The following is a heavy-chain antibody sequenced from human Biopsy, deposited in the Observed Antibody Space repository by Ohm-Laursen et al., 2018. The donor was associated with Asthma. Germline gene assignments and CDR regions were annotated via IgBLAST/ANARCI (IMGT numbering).Heavy chain of an antibody. Sequence: SLRLSCAASGVNVTNNYMTWVRQAPGKGLEWVSIMYAGGSRFYADRVKGRFTISRDNSKNTLYLQMDSLRPEDTALYYCARAGDTNDYRPAFDIWGLGTMVTVSS. J-gene: IGHJ3*02. CDR2: MYAGGSR. CDR3: ARAGDTNDYRPAFDI. V-gene: IGHV3-53*01. D-gene: IGHD4-11*01. CDR1: GVNVTNNY.